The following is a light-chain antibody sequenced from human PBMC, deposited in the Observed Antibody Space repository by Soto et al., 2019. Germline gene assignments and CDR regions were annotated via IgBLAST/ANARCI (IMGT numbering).Light chain of an antibody. CDR2: DAS. CDR1: QSVNNY. Sequence: EIVLTQSPATLSLSPGERATLSCRASQSVNNYLAWYQQKPGQAPRLLIYDASNRATGIPARFSGSGYGTDFTLTISSLEPEDFAVYYCQHRRSWPLTFGGGTEVEIK. V-gene: IGKV3-11*01. J-gene: IGKJ4*01. CDR3: QHRRSWPLT.